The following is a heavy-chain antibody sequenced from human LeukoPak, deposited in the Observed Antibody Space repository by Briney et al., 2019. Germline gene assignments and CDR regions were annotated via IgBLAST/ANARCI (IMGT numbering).Heavy chain of an antibody. CDR2: IYPGDSDT. V-gene: IGHV5-51*01. D-gene: IGHD1-1*01. CDR1: GYSFTSYW. CDR3: ARPSYNWNGGLEY. Sequence: RGESLKISCKGSGYSFTSYWIGWVRQMPGKGLEWMGIIYPGDSDTRYSPSFQGQVTISADKSISTAYLQWSSPKASDTAMYYCARPSYNWNGGLEYWGQGTLVTVSS. J-gene: IGHJ4*02.